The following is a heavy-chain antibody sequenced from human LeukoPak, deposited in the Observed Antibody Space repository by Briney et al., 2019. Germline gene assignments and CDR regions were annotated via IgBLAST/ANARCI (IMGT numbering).Heavy chain of an antibody. Sequence: AASVKVSCKASGGTFSSYAISWVRQAPGQGLEWMGRIIPIFGTANYAQKFQGRVTITADESTSTAYMELSSLRSEDTAVYYCARGYCSSTSCHTDFDYWGQGTLVTVSS. CDR3: ARGYCSSTSCHTDFDY. J-gene: IGHJ4*02. CDR2: IIPIFGTA. V-gene: IGHV1-69*15. CDR1: GGTFSSYA. D-gene: IGHD2-2*01.